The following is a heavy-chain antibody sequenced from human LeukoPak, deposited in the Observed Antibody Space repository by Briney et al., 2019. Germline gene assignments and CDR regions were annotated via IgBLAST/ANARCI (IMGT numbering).Heavy chain of an antibody. CDR3: ARSRTGSASWAFDI. CDR1: GYTFTGYY. V-gene: IGHV1-2*02. D-gene: IGHD1-14*01. J-gene: IGHJ3*02. Sequence: ASVKVSCKASGYTFTGYYMHWVRHAPGQGLEWMGWINPNSGGTNYAQKFQGRVTMTRDTSISTAYMELSRLRSDDTAVYYCARSRTGSASWAFDIWGEGTMVSVSS. CDR2: INPNSGGT.